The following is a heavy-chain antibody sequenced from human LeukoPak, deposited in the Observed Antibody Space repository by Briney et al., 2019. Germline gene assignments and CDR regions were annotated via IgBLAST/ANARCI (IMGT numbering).Heavy chain of an antibody. CDR3: ATLRDIVVVPAESMDV. J-gene: IGHJ6*01. CDR1: GGSFSGYY. V-gene: IGHV4-34*01. CDR2: INHSGST. D-gene: IGHD2-2*01. Sequence: SETLSLTCAVYGGSFSGYYWSWIRQPPGKGLEWIGEINHSGSTNYNPSLKSRVTISVDMSKNQFSLKLSSVTAADTAVYYCATLRDIVVVPAESMDVWGQGTTVTVSS.